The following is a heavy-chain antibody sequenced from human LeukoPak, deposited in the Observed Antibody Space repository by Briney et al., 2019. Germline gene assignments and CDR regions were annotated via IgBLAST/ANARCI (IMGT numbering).Heavy chain of an antibody. Sequence: PGRSLRLSCAASGFTFDDYAMHWVRQAPGKGLEWVSGISWNSGSMGYADSVKGRFTISRDNAKNSLYLQMNSLRAEDTALYYCAKDISGPMVRGPLDYWGQGTLVTVSS. CDR3: AKDISGPMVRGPLDY. V-gene: IGHV3-9*01. CDR2: ISWNSGSM. J-gene: IGHJ4*02. D-gene: IGHD3-10*01. CDR1: GFTFDDYA.